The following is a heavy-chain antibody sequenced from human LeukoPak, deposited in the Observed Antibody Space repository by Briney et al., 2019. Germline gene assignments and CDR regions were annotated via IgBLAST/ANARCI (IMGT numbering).Heavy chain of an antibody. Sequence: ASVKVSCKTSGYTFTDYYMHWVRQAPGQGLEYMGWINPNGGGTDYAQKFQGRVNMTRDSSISTAYMELSRLRSDDTAVYYCARVLPGDAYSYGYWGQGTLVTVSS. D-gene: IGHD5-18*01. CDR3: ARVLPGDAYSYGY. CDR1: GYTFTDYY. J-gene: IGHJ4*02. V-gene: IGHV1-2*02. CDR2: INPNGGGT.